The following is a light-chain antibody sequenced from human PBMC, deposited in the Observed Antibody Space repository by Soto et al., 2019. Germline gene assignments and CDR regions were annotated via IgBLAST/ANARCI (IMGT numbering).Light chain of an antibody. CDR1: QSVSTN. CDR3: QQYKNWPPWT. CDR2: SAS. V-gene: IGKV3-15*01. Sequence: TVMTQSPATLSLSPGERATLSCRASQSVSTNLVWYQQRPGQAPRLLIYSASIRATGIPARFSGSVSETEFTLTISSLQSEDSALYYCQQYKNWPPWTFGQGTKVEV. J-gene: IGKJ1*01.